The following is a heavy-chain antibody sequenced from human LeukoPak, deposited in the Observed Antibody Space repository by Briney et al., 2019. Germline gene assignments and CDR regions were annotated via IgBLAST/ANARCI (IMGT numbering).Heavy chain of an antibody. J-gene: IGHJ5*02. CDR3: ATCRDEFGDYGFTS. CDR2: TYDSGST. Sequence: SQSLSLTRAVSGDSINSNYWSWIRQPPGRGLEWIGYTYDSGSTKVNPSLKSRVTISVDTSKNLFSLKLTSVTAADTAVYYCATCRDEFGDYGFTSWGQGTLVTVSS. D-gene: IGHD4-17*01. V-gene: IGHV4-59*01. CDR1: GDSINSNY.